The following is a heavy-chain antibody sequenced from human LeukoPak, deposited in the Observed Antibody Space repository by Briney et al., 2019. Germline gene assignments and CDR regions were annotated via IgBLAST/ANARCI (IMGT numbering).Heavy chain of an antibody. CDR1: GCSFSGYY. Sequence: PAETLSLTCAVYGCSFSGYYWSWLRQPPGKGLEWIGEINHNGRTNYNPSFMSRGTISVDTSKHQFSLKLSSVTAADTAVYYCARCLPYSYMVVWGKGTTVTVSS. CDR3: ARCLPYSYMVV. CDR2: INHNGRT. J-gene: IGHJ6*03. V-gene: IGHV4-34*01.